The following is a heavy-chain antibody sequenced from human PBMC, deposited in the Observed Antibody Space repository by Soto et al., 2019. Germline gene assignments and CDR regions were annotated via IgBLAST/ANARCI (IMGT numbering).Heavy chain of an antibody. CDR2: ISPYNGNT. J-gene: IGHJ6*02. CDR1: GYTFTSYG. CDR3: ARSSYCSSTSCLDHYYYGMDV. V-gene: IGHV1-18*01. Sequence: ASVKVSCKASGYTFTSYGISWVRQAPGQGLEWMGWISPYNGNTNYAQKLQGRVTMTTDTSTSTAYMELRSLRSDDTAVYYCARSSYCSSTSCLDHYYYGMDVWGQGTTVTVSS. D-gene: IGHD2-2*01.